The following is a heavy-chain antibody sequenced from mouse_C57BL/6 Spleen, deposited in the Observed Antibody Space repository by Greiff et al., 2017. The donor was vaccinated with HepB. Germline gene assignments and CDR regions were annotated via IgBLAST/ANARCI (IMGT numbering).Heavy chain of an antibody. Sequence: EVHLVESGGGLVQPKGSLKLSCAASGFSFNTYAMNWVRQAPGKGLEWVARIRSKSNNYATYYADSVKDRFTISRDDSESMLYLQMNNLKTEDTAMYYCVRQSTTVVARGYFDVWGTGTTVTVSS. CDR3: VRQSTTVVARGYFDV. CDR1: GFSFNTYA. V-gene: IGHV10-1*01. D-gene: IGHD1-1*01. J-gene: IGHJ1*03. CDR2: IRSKSNNYAT.